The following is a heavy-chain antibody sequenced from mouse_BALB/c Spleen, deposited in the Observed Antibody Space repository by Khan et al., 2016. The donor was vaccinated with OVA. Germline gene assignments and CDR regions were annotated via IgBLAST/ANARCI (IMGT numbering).Heavy chain of an antibody. Sequence: EVKLMESGGDLVKPGGSLKLSCAASGFTFSTYGMSWVRQTPDKRLEWVAAISSGGSYTYYPDSVKGRFTISRDNAKNTLYLQMRSLKSEDTAIYYCTRRAYYYNSEGFAYWGQGTLVTVSA. D-gene: IGHD1-1*01. J-gene: IGHJ3*01. CDR1: GFTFSTYG. CDR2: ISSGGSYT. CDR3: TRRAYYYNSEGFAY. V-gene: IGHV5-6*02.